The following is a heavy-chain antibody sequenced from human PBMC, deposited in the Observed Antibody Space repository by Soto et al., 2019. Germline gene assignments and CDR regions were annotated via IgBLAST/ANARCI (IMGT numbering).Heavy chain of an antibody. CDR2: IYYSGST. D-gene: IGHD5-12*01. J-gene: IGHJ5*02. CDR3: AREGGIYSGHEDWFDP. CDR1: GGSISSYY. Sequence: SETLSLTCTVSGGSISSYYWSWIRQPPGKGLEWIGYIYYSGSTNYNPSLKSRVTISVDTSKNQFSLKLSSVTAADTAVYYCAREGGIYSGHEDWFDPWGQGTLVTVSS. V-gene: IGHV4-59*01.